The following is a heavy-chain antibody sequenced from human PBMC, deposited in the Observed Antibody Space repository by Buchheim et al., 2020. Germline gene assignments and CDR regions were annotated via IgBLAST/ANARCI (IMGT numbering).Heavy chain of an antibody. J-gene: IGHJ4*02. V-gene: IGHV4-31*03. CDR2: MYNSGST. D-gene: IGHD3-10*01. Sequence: QVQLQESGPGLVKPSQTLSLTCTVSGDSMERGGFYWNWIRQHPGMGLEFIGYMYNSGSTYFNPSLRSRVTISADTPKNQVSLKLSSVTAADTAVYFCARGTPRYYFDFWGQGTL. CDR3: ARGTPRYYFDF. CDR1: GDSMERGGFY.